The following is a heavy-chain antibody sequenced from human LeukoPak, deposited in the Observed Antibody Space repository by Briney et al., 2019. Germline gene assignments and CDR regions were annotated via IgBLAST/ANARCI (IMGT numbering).Heavy chain of an antibody. V-gene: IGHV3-48*02. D-gene: IGHD2-21*01. CDR2: ISSSSSNI. CDR3: ARYSSVDL. Sequence: GGSLRLSCAASGFTFSIYSMNWVRRAPGKGLEWVSYISSSSSNINYADSVMGRFTIARDNAKNSLYLQMNSLRDEYTAVYYCARYSSVDLWGRGTLVTVSS. J-gene: IGHJ2*01. CDR1: GFTFSIYS.